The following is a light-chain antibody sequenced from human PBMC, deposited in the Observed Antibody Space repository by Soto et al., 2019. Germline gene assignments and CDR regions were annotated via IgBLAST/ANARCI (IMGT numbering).Light chain of an antibody. CDR2: EVT. CDR1: NYDIGYDY. Sequence: QSALTQPASVSGSPGQSITISCTGRNYDIGYDYVTWYQQHPGKVPKLIIYEVTKRPSGVSSRFSGSKSGNTASLTISGLQAEDEADYYCRSYSRTVTVIFGGGTKLTVL. V-gene: IGLV2-14*01. J-gene: IGLJ2*01. CDR3: RSYSRTVTVI.